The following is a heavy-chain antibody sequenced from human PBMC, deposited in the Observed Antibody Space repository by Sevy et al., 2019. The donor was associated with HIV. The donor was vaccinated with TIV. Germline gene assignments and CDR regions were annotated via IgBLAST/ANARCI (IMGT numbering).Heavy chain of an antibody. D-gene: IGHD3-22*01. J-gene: IGHJ4*02. CDR1: GGSISSGDYY. V-gene: IGHV4-30-4*01. CDR2: IYYSGST. Sequence: SLTCTVSGGSISSGDYYWSWIRQPPGKGLEWIGYIYYSGSTYYNPSLKSRVTISVDTSKNQFSLKLSSVTAADTAVYYCARALNYYDTFDYWGQGTLVTVSS. CDR3: ARALNYYDTFDY.